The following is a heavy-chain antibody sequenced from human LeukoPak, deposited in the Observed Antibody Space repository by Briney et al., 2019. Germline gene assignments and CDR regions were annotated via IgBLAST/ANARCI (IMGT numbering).Heavy chain of an antibody. Sequence: SETLSLTCTVAGGSISSYYWSWIRQPPGKGLEWIGYIYYSGSTNYNPSLKSRVTISVDTSKNQFSLKLSSVTAADTAVYYCARDLGTDIFDYWGQGTLVTVPS. CDR2: IYYSGST. J-gene: IGHJ4*02. D-gene: IGHD2-21*02. CDR1: GGSISSYY. V-gene: IGHV4-59*01. CDR3: ARDLGTDIFDY.